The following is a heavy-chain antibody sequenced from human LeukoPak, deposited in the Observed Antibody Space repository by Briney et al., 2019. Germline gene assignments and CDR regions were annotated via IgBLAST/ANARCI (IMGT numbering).Heavy chain of an antibody. D-gene: IGHD6-6*01. CDR3: AREYFEYSSSSDDLGPDYYYYMDV. CDR1: GYTFTSYG. Sequence: ASVKVSCKASGYTFTSYGISWVRQAPGQGLEWMGWISAYNGNTNYAQKLQGRVTMTTDTSTSTAYMELRSLRSDDTAVYYCAREYFEYSSSSDDLGPDYYYYMDVWGKGTTVTVSS. J-gene: IGHJ6*03. CDR2: ISAYNGNT. V-gene: IGHV1-18*01.